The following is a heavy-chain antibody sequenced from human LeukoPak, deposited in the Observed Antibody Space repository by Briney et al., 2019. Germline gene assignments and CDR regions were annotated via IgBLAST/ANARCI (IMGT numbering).Heavy chain of an antibody. J-gene: IGHJ5*02. D-gene: IGHD3-3*01. CDR2: IYYSGDT. CDR3: ARRRVLRFLEWLSRWFDP. V-gene: IGHV4-59*12. Sequence: SETLSLTCTVSGGSISSNYRSWFRQPPGKGLEWIGYIYYSGDTHYNPSLRSRVTISVDTSKNQFSLKLSSVTAADTAVYYCARRRVLRFLEWLSRWFDPWGQGTLVTVSS. CDR1: GGSISSNY.